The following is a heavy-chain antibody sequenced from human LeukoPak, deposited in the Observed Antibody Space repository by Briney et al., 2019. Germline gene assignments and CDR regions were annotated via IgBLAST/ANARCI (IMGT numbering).Heavy chain of an antibody. Sequence: GGSLRLSCAASGFTFSSYWMSWVRQAPGKGLEWVANIKQDGSEKYYVDSVKGRFTISRDNAKNSLYLQMNGLRAEDTAVYYCAREGWGVAAAAVYDYWGQGTLVTVSS. V-gene: IGHV3-7*01. J-gene: IGHJ4*02. CDR1: GFTFSSYW. CDR3: AREGWGVAAAAVYDY. CDR2: IKQDGSEK. D-gene: IGHD6-13*01.